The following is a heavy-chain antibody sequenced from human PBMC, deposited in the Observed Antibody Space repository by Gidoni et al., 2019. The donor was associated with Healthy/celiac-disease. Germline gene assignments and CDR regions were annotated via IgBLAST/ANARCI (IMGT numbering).Heavy chain of an antibody. CDR1: GFPFSSYG. D-gene: IGHD6-6*01. V-gene: IGHV3-33*01. J-gene: IGHJ6*02. CDR3: AREINRQLGHYYYYYGMDV. Sequence: QVQLVESGGGVVQPGRSLRLSCAASGFPFSSYGMHWVRQAPGKGLEWVAVIWYDGSNKYYADSVKGRFTISRDNSKNTLYLQMNSLRAEDTAVYYCAREINRQLGHYYYYYGMDVWGQGTTVTVSS. CDR2: IWYDGSNK.